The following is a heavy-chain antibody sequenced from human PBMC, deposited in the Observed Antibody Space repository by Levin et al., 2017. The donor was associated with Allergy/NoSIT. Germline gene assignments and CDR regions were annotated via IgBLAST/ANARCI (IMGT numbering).Heavy chain of an antibody. CDR1: GDSISTRDYY. CDR2: TYYSGIT. J-gene: IGHJ3*01. D-gene: IGHD2-8*02. V-gene: IGHV4-39*01. Sequence: PSETLSLTCVVSGDSISTRDYYWAWIRQPPGKGLEWIGSTYYSGITYDNPSLRGRVTISVDTSQNQFSLKLSYVSAADTSIYYCARQTTGGLYFDLWGQGKMVTVSS. CDR3: ARQTTGGLYFDL.